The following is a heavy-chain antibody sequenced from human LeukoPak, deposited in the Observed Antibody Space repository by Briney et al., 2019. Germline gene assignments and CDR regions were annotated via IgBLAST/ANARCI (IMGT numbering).Heavy chain of an antibody. CDR1: GGSISSYY. CDR2: IYTSGST. V-gene: IGHV4-4*07. CDR3: ARVRLLRYFDWLRSGVAFDY. Sequence: SETLSLTCTVSGGSISSYYWSWIRQPAGKGLEWIGRIYTSGSTNYNPSLKSRVTISVDTSKNQFSLKLSSVTAADTAVYYCARVRLLRYFDWLRSGVAFDYWGQGTLVTVSS. J-gene: IGHJ4*02. D-gene: IGHD3-9*01.